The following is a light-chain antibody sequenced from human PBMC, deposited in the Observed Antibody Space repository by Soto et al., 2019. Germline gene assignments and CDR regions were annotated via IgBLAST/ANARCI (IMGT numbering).Light chain of an antibody. J-gene: IGKJ4*01. CDR2: GAS. V-gene: IGKV1-39*01. CDR1: QSISSH. Sequence: DIQMTQSPSSLSASVRDRVTITCRASQSISSHLNWYQQKSGKAPKLLIYGASSLQSGVPSRFSGSGSETDFTLTISSLQPEDFATYYCQQGYSSPLTFGGGTKVDIK. CDR3: QQGYSSPLT.